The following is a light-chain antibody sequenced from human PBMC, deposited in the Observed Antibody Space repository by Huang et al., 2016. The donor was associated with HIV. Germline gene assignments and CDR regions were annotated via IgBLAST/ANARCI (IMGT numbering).Light chain of an antibody. CDR3: QQRSNWPRT. V-gene: IGKV3-11*01. J-gene: IGKJ1*01. Sequence: EIVLTQSPATLSLSPGERATISCRASQSVSRYLAWYQQKPGQAPRLLIYDASNRATGIPARFSGSGSGTDFTLTINSLEPEDFAVYYCQQRSNWPRTFGQGTKVEIK. CDR1: QSVSRY. CDR2: DAS.